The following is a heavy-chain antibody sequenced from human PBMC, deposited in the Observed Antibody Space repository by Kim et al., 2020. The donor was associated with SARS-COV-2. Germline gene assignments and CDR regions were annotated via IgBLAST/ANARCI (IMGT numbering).Heavy chain of an antibody. D-gene: IGHD6-13*01. J-gene: IGHJ6*02. CDR1: GGSFSGYY. V-gene: IGHV4-34*01. Sequence: SQTLSLTCAVYGGSFSGYYWSWIRQPPGKGLEWIGEINHSGSTNYNPSLKSRVTISVDTSKNQFSLKLSSVTAADTAVYYCARDLAAAPNNYYYYGMDVWGQGTTVTVSS. CDR2: INHSGST. CDR3: ARDLAAAPNNYYYYGMDV.